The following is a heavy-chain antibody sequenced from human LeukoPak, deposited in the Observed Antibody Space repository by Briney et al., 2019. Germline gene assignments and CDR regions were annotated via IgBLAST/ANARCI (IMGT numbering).Heavy chain of an antibody. J-gene: IGHJ5*02. Sequence: PSETLSLTCSVSGGSITSDYWSWIRQSPGKGLEWIGFIYESGSTIYNPSLKSRVTISVDTSKNQFSLKLRSVTAADTAIYYCAMSPPRGAWFDPWGQGTLVTVSS. CDR2: IYESGST. CDR3: AMSPPRGAWFDP. V-gene: IGHV4-4*09. D-gene: IGHD4/OR15-4a*01. CDR1: GGSITSDY.